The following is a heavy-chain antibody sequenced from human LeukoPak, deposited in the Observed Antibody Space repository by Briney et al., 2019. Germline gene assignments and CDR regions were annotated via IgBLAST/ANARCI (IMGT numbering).Heavy chain of an antibody. CDR2: IYYSGST. Sequence: SETLSLTCTVSGGSISGYYWSWIRQPPGERLEWIGYIYYSGSTSYNPSLKSRVTISVDTSKNQFSLKVRSVTAADTAVYYCASDRLDYTVGGDAFDIWGQGTMVTVSS. V-gene: IGHV4-59*01. J-gene: IGHJ3*02. CDR3: ASDRLDYTVGGDAFDI. D-gene: IGHD4-11*01. CDR1: GGSISGYY.